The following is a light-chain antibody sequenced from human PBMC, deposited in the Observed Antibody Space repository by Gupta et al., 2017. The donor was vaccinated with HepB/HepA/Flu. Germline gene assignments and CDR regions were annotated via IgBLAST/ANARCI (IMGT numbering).Light chain of an antibody. CDR2: DVS. Sequence: QSALTHPASVSGSPGLPITISCTGTSSDIGAYNFVSWYRQHPGKAPKLIIYDVSNRPAGVSDRFSGSKSGNTASLIISGLQTEDEADYYCSSYTKTNTGVFGGGTKLTVL. V-gene: IGLV2-14*01. J-gene: IGLJ3*02. CDR3: SSYTKTNTGV. CDR1: SSDIGAYNF.